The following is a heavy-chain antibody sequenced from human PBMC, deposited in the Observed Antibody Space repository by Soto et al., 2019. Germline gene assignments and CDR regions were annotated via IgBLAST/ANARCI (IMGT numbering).Heavy chain of an antibody. CDR3: ARHEVGAGDYYFDY. CDR1: GGSISSYY. V-gene: IGHV4-59*08. D-gene: IGHD1-26*01. CDR2: IYYSGST. J-gene: IGHJ4*02. Sequence: SETLSLTCTVSGGSISSYYWSWIRQPPGKGLEWIGYIYYSGSTNYNPSLKSRVTISVDTSKNQFSLKLSSVTAADTAVYYCARHEVGAGDYYFDYWGQGTLVPVSS.